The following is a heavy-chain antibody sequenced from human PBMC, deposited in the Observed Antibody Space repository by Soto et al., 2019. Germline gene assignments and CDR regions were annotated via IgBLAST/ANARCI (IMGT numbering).Heavy chain of an antibody. CDR2: ISYDGSNK. CDR3: ARDLYSGWSYYYYGMDV. D-gene: IGHD6-19*01. V-gene: IGHV3-30-3*01. Sequence: QVQLVESGGGVVQPGRSLRLSCAASGFTFSSYAMHWVRQAPGKGLEWVAVISYDGSNKYYADSVKGRFTISRDNSKNTLYLQMNSLRAEDTAVYDCARDLYSGWSYYYYGMDVWGQGTTVTVSS. CDR1: GFTFSSYA. J-gene: IGHJ6*02.